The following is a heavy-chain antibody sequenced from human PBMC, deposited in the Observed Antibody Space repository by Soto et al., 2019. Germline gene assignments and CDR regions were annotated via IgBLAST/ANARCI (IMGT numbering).Heavy chain of an antibody. D-gene: IGHD6-13*01. V-gene: IGHV4-59*01. CDR3: ARSGSSSWYSHYYYGMDV. CDR1: GGSISSYY. J-gene: IGHJ6*02. CDR2: IYYSGST. Sequence: SETLSLTCTVSGGSISSYYWSWIRQPQGKELEWIGYIYYSGSTNYNPSLKSRVTISVDTSKNQFSLKLSSVTDADKAVYYCARSGSSSWYSHYYYGMDVWGHGTTVTVSS.